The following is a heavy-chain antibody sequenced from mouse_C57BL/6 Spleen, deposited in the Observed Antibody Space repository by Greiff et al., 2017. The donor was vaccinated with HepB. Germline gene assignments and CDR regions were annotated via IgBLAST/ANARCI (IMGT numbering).Heavy chain of an antibody. CDR1: GYTFTSYW. D-gene: IGHD4-1*01. CDR3: ALTGRDY. CDR2: IYPGSGST. J-gene: IGHJ2*01. Sequence: QVQLQQPGAELVKPGASVKMSCKASGYTFTSYWITWVKQRPGQGLEWIGDIYPGSGSTNYNEKFKSKATQTVDTSSSTASMQLSSLTSEDSAVYYCALTGRDYWGQGTTLTVSS. V-gene: IGHV1-55*01.